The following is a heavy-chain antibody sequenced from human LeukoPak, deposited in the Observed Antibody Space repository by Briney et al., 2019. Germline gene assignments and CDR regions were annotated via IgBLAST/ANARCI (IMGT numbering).Heavy chain of an antibody. V-gene: IGHV3-48*01. Sequence: GGSLRLSCAASGFTFSSYSVNWVRQAPGKGLEWVSYISSSSSTIYYADSVKGRFTISRDNAKNSLYLQMNSLRAEDTAVYYCAAYIGSSGYYYGGAFDIWGQGTMVTVSS. CDR3: AAYIGSSGYYYGGAFDI. CDR2: ISSSSSTI. J-gene: IGHJ3*02. D-gene: IGHD3-22*01. CDR1: GFTFSSYS.